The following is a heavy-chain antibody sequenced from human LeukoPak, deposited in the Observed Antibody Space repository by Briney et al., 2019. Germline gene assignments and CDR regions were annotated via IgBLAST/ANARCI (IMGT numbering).Heavy chain of an antibody. D-gene: IGHD2-2*02. CDR1: GFTFSSYA. CDR2: ISGSGGST. V-gene: IGHV3-23*01. J-gene: IGHJ4*02. CDR3: AKVYNPHPYCTSTSCYTNSDY. Sequence: PGGSLRLSCAASGFTFSSYAMSWVRQAPGKGLEWVSAISGSGGSTYYADSVKGRFTISRDNSKNTLYLQMNSLRAEDTAVYYCAKVYNPHPYCTSTSCYTNSDYWGQGTLVTVSS.